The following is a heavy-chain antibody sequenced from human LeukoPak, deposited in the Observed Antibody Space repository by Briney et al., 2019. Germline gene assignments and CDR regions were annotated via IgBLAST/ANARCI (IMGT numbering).Heavy chain of an antibody. CDR3: ARGIYGDYGLGY. D-gene: IGHD4-17*01. Sequence: PSETLSLTCTVSGGSISSSSYYWSWIRQPAGKGLEWIGRIYSSGSINYNPSLKSRVTMSVDMPKNQFFLKLSSVTAADTAVYYCARGIYGDYGLGYWGQGTLVTVSS. J-gene: IGHJ4*02. CDR2: IYSSGSI. CDR1: GGSISSSSYY. V-gene: IGHV4-61*02.